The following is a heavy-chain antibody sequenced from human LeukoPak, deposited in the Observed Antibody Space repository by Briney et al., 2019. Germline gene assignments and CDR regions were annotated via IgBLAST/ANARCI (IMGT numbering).Heavy chain of an antibody. CDR3: ARDYYDSSGYYYYYYYMDV. J-gene: IGHJ6*03. V-gene: IGHV1-8*01. CDR1: GYTFTSYD. D-gene: IGHD3-22*01. CDR2: MNPNSGNT. Sequence: ASVKVSCKASGYTFTSYDINWVRQATGQGLEWMGWMNPNSGNTGYAQKFQGRVTMTRNTSISTAYMELSSLRSEDTAVYYCARDYYDSSGYYYYYYYMDVWGKGTTDTVSS.